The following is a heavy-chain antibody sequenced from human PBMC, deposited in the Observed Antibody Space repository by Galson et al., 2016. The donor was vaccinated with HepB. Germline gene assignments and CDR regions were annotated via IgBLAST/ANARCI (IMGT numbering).Heavy chain of an antibody. CDR1: GFTFSNYA. Sequence: SLRHSCAASGFTFSNYAMHWVRQAPGKGLEWLTFISYDGLNKFYADSVKGRFTISRDNAQNSVFLQMSGLRAEDTAVYYCARDHSYRLDLWGQGTLVTVSS. CDR2: ISYDGLNK. V-gene: IGHV3-30*04. CDR3: ARDHSYRLDL. D-gene: IGHD3-16*02. J-gene: IGHJ4*02.